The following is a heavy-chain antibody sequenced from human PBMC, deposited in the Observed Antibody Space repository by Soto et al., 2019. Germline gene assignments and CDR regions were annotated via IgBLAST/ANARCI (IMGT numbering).Heavy chain of an antibody. CDR2: ISGRGPRP. Sequence: GGSLRLAWAASEFSFSSYAMSWVRQAPGKGRQWVPAISGRGPRPYYADSGKGRFTISRDNSRNTLYLQMTSLRAEDTAVYYCAKNYDFWTGPIDYWGQGTLVTVSS. D-gene: IGHD3-3*01. CDR1: EFSFSSYA. CDR3: AKNYDFWTGPIDY. V-gene: IGHV3-23*01. J-gene: IGHJ4*02.